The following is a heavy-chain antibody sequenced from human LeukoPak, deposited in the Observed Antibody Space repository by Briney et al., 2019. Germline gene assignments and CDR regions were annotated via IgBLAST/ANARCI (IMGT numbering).Heavy chain of an antibody. CDR1: GYSISSGYY. V-gene: IGHV4-38-2*02. D-gene: IGHD3-9*01. J-gene: IGHJ4*02. Sequence: SETLSLTCTLSGYSISSGYYWGWIRQPPGKGLEWIGSIYHSGSTYYNPSLKSRVTISVDTSKNQSSLKLSSVTAAGTAVYYCARGRDILTGYRGSLPDYWGQGTLVTVSS. CDR3: ARGRDILTGYRGSLPDY. CDR2: IYHSGST.